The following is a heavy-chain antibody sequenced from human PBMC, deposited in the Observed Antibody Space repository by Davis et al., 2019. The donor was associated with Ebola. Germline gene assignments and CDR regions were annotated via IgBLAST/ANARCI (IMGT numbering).Heavy chain of an antibody. J-gene: IGHJ3*02. CDR1: GISFSNYG. D-gene: IGHD2-8*02. V-gene: IGHV3-30*18. CDR2: ISPDGSDK. CDR3: VKTRSNWWNDALEI. Sequence: GESLKISCAASGISFSNYGMFWVHQAPGKVMEWVAVISPDGSDKNYADSGKGRFTISRDNSKNTLDLQMNSLRPEDTAVYYYVKTRSNWWNDALEIWGRGTMVIVSS.